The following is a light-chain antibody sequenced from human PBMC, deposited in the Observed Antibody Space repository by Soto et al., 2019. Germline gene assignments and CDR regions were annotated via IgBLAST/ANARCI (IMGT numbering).Light chain of an antibody. CDR1: SSNIGSNT. Sequence: QSVLTQPPSTSGTPGQRVTISCSRSSSNIGSNTVNWYQQLPGTAPKLLMYSNNQRPSGVPDRFSGSKSGTSASLAISGLQSEDEADYYCAAWDDSLNGLYVFGTGTKLTVL. CDR3: AAWDDSLNGLYV. J-gene: IGLJ1*01. CDR2: SNN. V-gene: IGLV1-44*01.